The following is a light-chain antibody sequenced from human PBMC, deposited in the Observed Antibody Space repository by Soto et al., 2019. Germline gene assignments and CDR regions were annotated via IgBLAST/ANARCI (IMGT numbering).Light chain of an antibody. V-gene: IGKV3-15*01. Sequence: EIVMTQSPATLSVSPGERATLSCRASQSVFSSLAWYQQRPGQAPRLLIYGSATRATGIPDRFSGSGSGTEFTLTISSLQSEDSAVYYCRQYHSWPAFGQGTKVDIK. J-gene: IGKJ1*01. CDR2: GSA. CDR3: RQYHSWPA. CDR1: QSVFSS.